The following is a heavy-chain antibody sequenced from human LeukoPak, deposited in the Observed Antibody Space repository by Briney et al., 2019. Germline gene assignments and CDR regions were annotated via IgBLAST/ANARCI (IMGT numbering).Heavy chain of an antibody. J-gene: IGHJ5*02. V-gene: IGHV4-59*08. Sequence: PSETLSLTCTVSGGSISSYYWSWIRQPPGKGLEWIGYIYYSGSTNYNPSLKSRVTISVDTSKNQFSLKPSSVTAADTAVYYCARTLGYCSGGSCYRWFDPWGQGTLVTVSS. D-gene: IGHD2-15*01. CDR2: IYYSGST. CDR1: GGSISSYY. CDR3: ARTLGYCSGGSCYRWFDP.